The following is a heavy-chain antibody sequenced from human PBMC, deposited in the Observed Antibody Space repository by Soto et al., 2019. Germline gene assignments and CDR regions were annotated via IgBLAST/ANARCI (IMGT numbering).Heavy chain of an antibody. CDR3: ARAPITMVRGVKQPNYFDY. V-gene: IGHV4-31*03. Sequence: SETLSLTCTVSGGSISSDGSYWSWIRQHPGKGLEWIGCLYYSGSTNYNPSLKSRVTISVDTSKNQFSLKLSSVTAADTAVYYCARAPITMVRGVKQPNYFDYWGQGTLVTVSS. CDR1: GGSISSDGSY. CDR2: LYYSGST. D-gene: IGHD3-10*01. J-gene: IGHJ4*02.